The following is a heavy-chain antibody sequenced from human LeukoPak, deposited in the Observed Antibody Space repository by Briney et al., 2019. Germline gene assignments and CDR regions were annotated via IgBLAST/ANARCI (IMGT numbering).Heavy chain of an antibody. J-gene: IGHJ5*02. V-gene: IGHV4-38-2*02. Sequence: SETLSLTCTVTGYSISSGYYWGWIRQPPGKGLEWIGSIYYSGSTYYNPSLKSRVTISVDTSKNQFSLKLSSVTAADTAVYYCARRPITIFGLGWFDPWGQGTLVTVSS. D-gene: IGHD3-3*01. CDR1: GYSISSGYY. CDR2: IYYSGST. CDR3: ARRPITIFGLGWFDP.